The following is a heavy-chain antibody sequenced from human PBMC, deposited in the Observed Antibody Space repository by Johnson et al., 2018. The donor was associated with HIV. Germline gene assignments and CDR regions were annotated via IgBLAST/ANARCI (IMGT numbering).Heavy chain of an antibody. CDR1: GFSFSPYA. CDR2: ISHDGSKK. V-gene: IGHV3-30*14. J-gene: IGHJ3*02. CDR3: ARDRGITIFAVTIDAFDI. D-gene: IGHD3-3*01. Sequence: QVQLVESGGGVVQPGRSLRLSCAASGFSFSPYALHWVRQTPGKGLEWVAVISHDGSKKYYADSVEGRFTISRDNFKNTLYLQMNSLRPQDTAVYYCARDRGITIFAVTIDAFDIWGQGTMVTVSS.